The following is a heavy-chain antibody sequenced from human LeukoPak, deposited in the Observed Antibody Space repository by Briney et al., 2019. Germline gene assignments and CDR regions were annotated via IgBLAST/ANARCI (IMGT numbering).Heavy chain of an antibody. V-gene: IGHV4-61*02. CDR1: GGSINSGSYF. CDR2: IHTSGST. J-gene: IGHJ5*02. Sequence: SETLSLTCTVSGGSINSGSYFWSWIRQPAGKGLEWIGRIHTSGSTNYNPSLKSRVTISVDTSKNQFSLKLSSVTAADTAVYYCARRRDGYNHNWFDPWGQGTLVTVSS. CDR3: ARRRDGYNHNWFDP. D-gene: IGHD5-24*01.